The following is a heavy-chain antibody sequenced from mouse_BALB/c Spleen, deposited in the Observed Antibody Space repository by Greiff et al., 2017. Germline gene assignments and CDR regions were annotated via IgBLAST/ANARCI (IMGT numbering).Heavy chain of an antibody. CDR1: GFTFSDYY. V-gene: IGHV5-4*02. CDR3: ARPYRYSYAMDY. CDR2: ISDGGSYT. J-gene: IGHJ4*01. D-gene: IGHD2-14*01. Sequence: EVQLVESGGGLVKPGGSLKLSCAASGFTFSDYYMYWVRQTPEKRLEWVATISDGGSYTYYPDSVKGRFTISRDNAKNNLYLQMSSLKSEDTAMYYCARPYRYSYAMDYWGQGTSVTVSS.